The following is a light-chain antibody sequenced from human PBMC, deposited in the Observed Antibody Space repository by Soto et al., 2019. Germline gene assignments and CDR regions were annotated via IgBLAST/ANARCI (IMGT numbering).Light chain of an antibody. Sequence: SALTQPPSASWSPGQSVAISCTGTSSDVCGYNYVSWYQQHPGKAPKLMIYEVNKRPSGVPDRFSGSKSGNTASLTVSGLQAEDEADYYCSSYAGSSNVFGTGTKVTVL. V-gene: IGLV2-8*01. CDR3: SSYAGSSNV. CDR1: SSDVCGYNY. J-gene: IGLJ1*01. CDR2: EVN.